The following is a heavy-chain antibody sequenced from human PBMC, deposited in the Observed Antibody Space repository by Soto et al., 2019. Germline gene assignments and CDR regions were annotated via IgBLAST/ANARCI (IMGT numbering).Heavy chain of an antibody. J-gene: IGHJ4*02. D-gene: IGHD3-9*01. CDR3: VRGSGPDGPSATDWDH. V-gene: IGHV3-21*01. Sequence: PGGSLRLSCVVTGFTFSSYSMNWFRQAPGKGLEWVTSISYSSYMYYADSVKGRFTISRDNAKNSLYLQMNSLGPEDTAVYYCVRGSGPDGPSATDWDHWGQGTPVTVSS. CDR1: GFTFSSYS. CDR2: ISYSSYM.